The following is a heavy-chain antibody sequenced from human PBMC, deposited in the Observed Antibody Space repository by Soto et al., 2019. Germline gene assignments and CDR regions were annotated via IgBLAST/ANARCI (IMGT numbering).Heavy chain of an antibody. J-gene: IGHJ6*02. Sequence: GGSLRLSSAASGFTFSSYSMNRVRQAPGKGLEWVSSISSSSSYIYYADSVKGRFTISRDNAKNSLYLQMNSLRAEDTAVYYCARDAPIKYYDYVWGSYIIGESHYYYGMDVWGQGTTVTVSS. CDR2: ISSSSSYI. CDR1: GFTFSSYS. V-gene: IGHV3-21*01. D-gene: IGHD3-16*01. CDR3: ARDAPIKYYDYVWGSYIIGESHYYYGMDV.